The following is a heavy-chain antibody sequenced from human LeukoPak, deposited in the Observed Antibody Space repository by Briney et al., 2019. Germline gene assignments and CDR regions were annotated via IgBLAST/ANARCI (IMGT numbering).Heavy chain of an antibody. CDR3: ARQPITASFDS. J-gene: IGHJ4*02. Sequence: GESLKISRKGSGYSFTTYWIGWVRQMPGKGLEWMGIIYTGDSDTRYSLSFQGQVTISADKSTNTAYLQWSSLKASDTAMYYCARQPITASFDSWGQGTLVTVSS. CDR1: GYSFTTYW. D-gene: IGHD6-13*01. V-gene: IGHV5-51*01. CDR2: IYTGDSDT.